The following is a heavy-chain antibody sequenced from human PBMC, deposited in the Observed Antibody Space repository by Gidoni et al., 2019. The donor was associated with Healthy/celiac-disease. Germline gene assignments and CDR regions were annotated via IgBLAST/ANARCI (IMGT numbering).Heavy chain of an antibody. Sequence: EVQLLESGGGLVPPGGSLRLSCAASGFTFSSYALSWVRQAPGKGLEWVSALSGSGGSTDDADAGKGGFTISRDNAKNTLYLQMNSRRAEDTAVYYCAKGVVPAAKYYFDYWGQGTLVTVSS. V-gene: IGHV3-23*01. J-gene: IGHJ4*02. CDR3: AKGVVPAAKYYFDY. CDR1: GFTFSSYA. CDR2: LSGSGGST. D-gene: IGHD2-2*01.